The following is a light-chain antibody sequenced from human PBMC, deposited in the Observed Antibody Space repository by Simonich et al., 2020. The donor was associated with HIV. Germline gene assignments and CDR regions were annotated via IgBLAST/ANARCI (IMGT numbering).Light chain of an antibody. CDR3: QQYYRSPHT. V-gene: IGKV4-1*01. CDR2: WAS. Sequence: DIVMTQSPDSLAVSLGERATLHCKSSQSFLYRSNNKNYLAWYQQKPGQPPKLLIYWASSRESGVPDRFRGSGSGTDYTLTISSLQAEDVAVYYCQQYYRSPHTFGGGTKVEIK. J-gene: IGKJ4*01. CDR1: QSFLYRSNNKNY.